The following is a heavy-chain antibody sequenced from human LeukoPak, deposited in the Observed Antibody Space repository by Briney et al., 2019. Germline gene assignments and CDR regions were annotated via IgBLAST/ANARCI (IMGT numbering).Heavy chain of an antibody. CDR3: AKGSYGDYARFDY. CDR2: ISYDGSNK. V-gene: IGHV3-30*04. CDR1: GFTFSSYA. D-gene: IGHD4-17*01. Sequence: GGSLRLSCAASGFTFSSYAMHWVRQAPGKGLEWVAVISYDGSNKYYADSVKGRFTISRDNSKNTLYLQMNSLRAEDTAVYYCAKGSYGDYARFDYWGQGTLVTVSS. J-gene: IGHJ4*02.